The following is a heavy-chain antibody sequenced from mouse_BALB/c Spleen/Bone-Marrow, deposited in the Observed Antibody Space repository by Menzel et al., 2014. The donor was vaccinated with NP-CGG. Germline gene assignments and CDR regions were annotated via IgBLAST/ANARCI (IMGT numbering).Heavy chain of an antibody. J-gene: IGHJ2*01. Sequence: EVQRVESGGDLVKPGGSLKLSCAASGFTFSSYGMSWVRQTPDKRLEWVATISSGGSYTYYPDSVKGRFTISRDNAKNPLYLQMSSLKSEDTAMYYCARQTYYDYDGYFDYWGQGTTLTVSS. CDR1: GFTFSSYG. V-gene: IGHV5-6*01. D-gene: IGHD2-4*01. CDR2: ISSGGSYT. CDR3: ARQTYYDYDGYFDY.